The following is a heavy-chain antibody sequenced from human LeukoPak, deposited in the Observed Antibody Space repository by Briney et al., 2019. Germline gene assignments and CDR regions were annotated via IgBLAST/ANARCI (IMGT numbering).Heavy chain of an antibody. J-gene: IGHJ6*03. CDR1: GFTFSNYG. Sequence: GGSLRLSCAASGFTFSNYGMHWVRQAPGKGLEWVAFIRYDGSNKYFADSLKGRFTISRDNSKNTMYLQMNSLRADDTAIYYCAKDLQRGNYFRNYYYYMDVWGKGTTVPVSS. D-gene: IGHD1-26*01. CDR2: IRYDGSNK. V-gene: IGHV3-30*02. CDR3: AKDLQRGNYFRNYYYYMDV.